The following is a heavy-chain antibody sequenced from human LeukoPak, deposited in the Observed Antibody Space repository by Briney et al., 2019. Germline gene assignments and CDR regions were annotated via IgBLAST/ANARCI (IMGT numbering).Heavy chain of an antibody. D-gene: IGHD3-10*01. CDR2: IYHSGST. CDR3: AKSNGYGLIDI. V-gene: IGHV4-4*02. CDR1: GGSIRSSNW. Sequence: SETLSLTCAVSGGSIRSSNWWSWVRQPPGKGLEWIGEIYHSGSTNYNPSLKSRVTISVDTSKNQFSLRLSSVTAADTAVYYCAKSNGYGLIDIWGQGTMVTVSS. J-gene: IGHJ3*02.